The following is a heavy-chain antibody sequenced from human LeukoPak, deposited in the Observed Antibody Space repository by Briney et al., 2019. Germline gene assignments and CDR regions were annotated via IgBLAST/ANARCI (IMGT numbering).Heavy chain of an antibody. Sequence: PSETLSLTCAVSGYSISSGYYWGWIRQPPGKGLEWIGGIYHSGSTYYNPSLKSRVTISVDTSKNQFSLKLSSVTAADTAVYYCARQDIVVVPAAPKSGGEDFDIWGQGTMVTVSS. CDR1: GYSISSGYY. J-gene: IGHJ3*02. D-gene: IGHD2-2*01. V-gene: IGHV4-38-2*01. CDR2: IYHSGST. CDR3: ARQDIVVVPAAPKSGGEDFDI.